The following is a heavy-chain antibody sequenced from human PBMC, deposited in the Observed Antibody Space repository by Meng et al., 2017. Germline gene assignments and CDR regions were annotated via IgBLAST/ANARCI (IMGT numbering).Heavy chain of an antibody. Sequence: QGQRQDSGPGLVKPSGTLSLTCAGSGGSISSRNWWSWVRQPPGKGLEWIGEIYHSGSTNYNPSLKSRVTISVDKSKNQFSLKLSSVTAADTAVYYCARIGDWGSTRYFDYWGQGTLVTVSS. J-gene: IGHJ4*02. V-gene: IGHV4-4*02. D-gene: IGHD7-27*01. CDR3: ARIGDWGSTRYFDY. CDR1: GGSISSRNW. CDR2: IYHSGST.